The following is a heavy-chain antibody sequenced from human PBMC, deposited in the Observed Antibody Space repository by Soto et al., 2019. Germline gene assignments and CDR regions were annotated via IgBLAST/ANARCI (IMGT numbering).Heavy chain of an antibody. Sequence: SETLSLTCTVSGGSISSYYWSWIRQPPGKGLEWIGYIYYSGSTNYNPSLKSRVTISVDTSKNQFSLKLSSVTAADTAVYYCARTGFGELFSFDSWGQGTLVTVSS. CDR1: GGSISSYY. CDR3: ARTGFGELFSFDS. V-gene: IGHV4-59*01. CDR2: IYYSGST. J-gene: IGHJ4*02. D-gene: IGHD3-10*01.